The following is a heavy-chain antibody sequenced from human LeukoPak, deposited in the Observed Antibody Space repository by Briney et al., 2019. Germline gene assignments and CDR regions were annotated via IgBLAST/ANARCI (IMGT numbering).Heavy chain of an antibody. V-gene: IGHV1-2*02. CDR2: LNPQTGDT. CDR3: ARALGYCTNGLCYGGSLPPNFDY. Sequence: GASVRVSCKASGYAFSAYYMHWVRQAPGQGLEWMGWLNPQTGDTHFAQKFQGRVTFTRDTSISTAYMAMSRLRSDDTAVYYCARALGYCTNGLCYGGSLPPNFDYWGQGILVTVSS. CDR1: GYAFSAYY. D-gene: IGHD2-8*01. J-gene: IGHJ4*02.